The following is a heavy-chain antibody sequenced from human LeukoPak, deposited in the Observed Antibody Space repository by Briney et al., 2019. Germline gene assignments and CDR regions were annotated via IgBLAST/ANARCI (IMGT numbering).Heavy chain of an antibody. J-gene: IGHJ5*02. V-gene: IGHV4-39*01. CDR3: ARHRDLVGATGWFDP. D-gene: IGHD1-26*01. CDR2: IYYSGST. CDR1: GGSISSSSYY. Sequence: SETLSLTCTVSGGSISSSSYYWGWIRQPPGKGLEWIGSIYYSGSTYYNPSLKSRVTISVDTSKNQFSLKLSSVTAADTAVYYCARHRDLVGATGWFDPWGQGTLVTVSS.